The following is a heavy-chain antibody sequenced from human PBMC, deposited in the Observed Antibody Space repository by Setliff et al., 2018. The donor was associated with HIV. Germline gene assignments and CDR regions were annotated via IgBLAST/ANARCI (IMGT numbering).Heavy chain of an antibody. D-gene: IGHD1-26*01. J-gene: IGHJ5*02. V-gene: IGHV4-59*11. CDR3: ERSTVGAGASFP. Sequence: SETLSLTCTVSGDSINTHYWSWIRQPPGKGLEWIGCISHSGNTNFNPSLNSRVTISLDTSKNQFSLRLTSLTAADTAIYYCERSTVGAGASFPWGRGILVTVSS. CDR1: GDSINTHY. CDR2: ISHSGNT.